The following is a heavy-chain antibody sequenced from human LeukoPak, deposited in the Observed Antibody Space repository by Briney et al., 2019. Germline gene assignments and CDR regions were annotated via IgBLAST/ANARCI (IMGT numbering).Heavy chain of an antibody. V-gene: IGHV3-30*18. Sequence: GRSLRLSCAASGFTFSSYGMHWVRQAPGKGLEGVAVISYDGSNKYYADSVKGRFTISRDNSKNTLYLQMNSLRAEDTAVYYCAKDYTATVTTHADYWGQGTLVTVSS. D-gene: IGHD4-17*01. J-gene: IGHJ4*02. CDR2: ISYDGSNK. CDR1: GFTFSSYG. CDR3: AKDYTATVTTHADY.